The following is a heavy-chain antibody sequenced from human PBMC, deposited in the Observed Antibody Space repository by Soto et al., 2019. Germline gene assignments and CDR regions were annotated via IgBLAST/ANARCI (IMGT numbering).Heavy chain of an antibody. V-gene: IGHV1-24*01. CDR1: GYTLTELS. CDR3: AREEGLDRGVAYNWNDVPSREDAFDI. J-gene: IGHJ3*02. D-gene: IGHD1-20*01. CDR2: FDPEAGET. Sequence: ASVKVSCKVSGYTLTELSMHWVRQAPGKGLEWMGGFDPEAGETIYAQKFQGRVTMTEDTSTDTAYMELSSLRSEDTAVYYCAREEGLDRGVAYNWNDVPSREDAFDIWGQGTMVTVSS.